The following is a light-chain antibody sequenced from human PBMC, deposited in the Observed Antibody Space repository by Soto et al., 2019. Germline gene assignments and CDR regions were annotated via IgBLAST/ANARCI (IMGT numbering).Light chain of an antibody. J-gene: IGKJ1*01. CDR1: QGISRY. V-gene: IGKV1-9*01. CDR2: AAS. CDR3: QQYNSFPWT. Sequence: IQLNQSTSSLSASVEESVTITCRASQGISRYLSWYQQKSGRAPKLLISAASTLQSGVPARFSGSGSGTDFTLTISCLQSEDFATYYCQQYNSFPWTFCLCTK.